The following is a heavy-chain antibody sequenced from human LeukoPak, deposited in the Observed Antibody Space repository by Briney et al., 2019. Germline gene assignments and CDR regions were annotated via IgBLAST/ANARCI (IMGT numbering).Heavy chain of an antibody. CDR2: INWNGGST. J-gene: IGHJ3*02. CDR1: GFTFDNYG. D-gene: IGHD3-22*01. Sequence: PGGSLRLSCAASGFTFDNYGMSWVRQAPGKGLEWVSGINWNGGSTGYADSVKGRFTISRDNAKNSLYLQMNSLRAEDTAVYYCARALITMIVVEIGAFDIWGQGTMVTVSS. CDR3: ARALITMIVVEIGAFDI. V-gene: IGHV3-20*04.